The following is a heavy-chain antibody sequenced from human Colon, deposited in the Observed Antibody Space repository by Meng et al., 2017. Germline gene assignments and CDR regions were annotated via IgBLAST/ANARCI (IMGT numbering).Heavy chain of an antibody. CDR2: INHSGST. CDR1: GGSFSGYY. CDR3: ARIRPRLGGKTFDP. D-gene: IGHD3-16*01. V-gene: IGHV4-34*01. Sequence: GPAQRWGAGLLKPSETLSLTCAVYGGSFSGYYWSWIRQPPGKGLEWIGEINHSGSTNYNPSLKSRVTISVDTSKNQFSLKLSSVTAADTAVYYCARIRPRLGGKTFDPWGQGTLVTVSS. J-gene: IGHJ5*02.